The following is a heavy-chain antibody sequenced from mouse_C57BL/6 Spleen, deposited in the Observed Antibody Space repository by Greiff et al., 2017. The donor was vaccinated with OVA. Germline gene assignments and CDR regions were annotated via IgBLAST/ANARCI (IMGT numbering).Heavy chain of an antibody. CDR1: GFNIKDDY. V-gene: IGHV14-4*01. D-gene: IGHD2-3*01. J-gene: IGHJ1*03. CDR2: IDPENGDT. CDR3: TTPGGYYSV. Sequence: VHVKQSGAELVRPGASVKLSCTASGFNIKDDYMHWVKQRPEQGLEWIGWIDPENGDTEYASKFQGKATITADTSSNTAYLQLSSLTSEDTAVYYCTTPGGYYSVWGTGTTVTVSS.